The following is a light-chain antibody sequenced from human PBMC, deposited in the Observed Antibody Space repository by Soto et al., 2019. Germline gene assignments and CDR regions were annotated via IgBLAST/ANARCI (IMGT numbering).Light chain of an antibody. CDR2: GAS. CDR3: QQYGSSPIT. J-gene: IGKJ5*01. Sequence: EIVLTQSPATLSLSPGERATLSCWASQSVNRYLVWYQQKPGQAPRLLIYGASSRATGIPDRFSGSGSGTDFTLTISRLEPEDFAVYYCQQYGSSPITFGQGTRLEIK. V-gene: IGKV3-20*01. CDR1: QSVNRY.